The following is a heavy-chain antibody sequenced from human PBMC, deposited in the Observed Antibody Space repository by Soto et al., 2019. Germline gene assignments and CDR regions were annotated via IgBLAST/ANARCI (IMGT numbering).Heavy chain of an antibody. CDR2: ISYDVTIK. J-gene: IGHJ4*02. CDR1: GFSFSSYG. D-gene: IGHD6-19*01. Sequence: QVQLVESGGGVVQPGRSLRLSCAASGFSFSSYGMHWVRQAPGKGLEWVAVISYDVTIKYYADSVKGRFTISRDNSKNTLYLQMNSLRAEDTAVYYCAKDLRIAVAGTDYFDSWGQGTLVTVSS. V-gene: IGHV3-30*18. CDR3: AKDLRIAVAGTDYFDS.